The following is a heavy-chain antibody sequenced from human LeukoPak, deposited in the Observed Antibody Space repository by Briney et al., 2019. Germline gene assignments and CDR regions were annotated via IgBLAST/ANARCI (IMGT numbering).Heavy chain of an antibody. V-gene: IGHV3-21*01. CDR3: ARDVYGDYAFDH. CDR1: GFTFSSFG. Sequence: GGSLRLSCAVSGFTFSSFGMNWVRQAPGKGLEWVSYISSSGRYIYYADSLKGRFTISRDSAKNSLYLQMDSLRAEDTAVYYCARDVYGDYAFDHWGQGTPVTVSS. D-gene: IGHD4-17*01. J-gene: IGHJ4*02. CDR2: ISSSGRYI.